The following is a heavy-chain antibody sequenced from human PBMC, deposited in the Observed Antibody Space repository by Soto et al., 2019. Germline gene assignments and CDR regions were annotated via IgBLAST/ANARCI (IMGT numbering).Heavy chain of an antibody. V-gene: IGHV3-30-3*01. CDR3: ARDFGHYDFNP. J-gene: IGHJ5*02. CDR2: ISYDGSNK. D-gene: IGHD3-3*01. Sequence: QPGGSLRLSCAASGFTFSSYAMHWVRQAPGKGLEWVAVISYDGSNKYYADSVKGRFTISRDNSKNTLYLQMNSLRAEDTAVYYCARDFGHYDFNPWGQGTLVTVSS. CDR1: GFTFSSYA.